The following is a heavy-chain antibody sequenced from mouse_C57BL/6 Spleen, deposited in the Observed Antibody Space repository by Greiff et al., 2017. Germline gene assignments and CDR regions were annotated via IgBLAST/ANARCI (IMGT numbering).Heavy chain of an antibody. CDR2: IYPGDGDT. CDR1: GYAFSSSW. CDR3: ARGTTVEYFDV. D-gene: IGHD1-1*01. J-gene: IGHJ1*03. V-gene: IGHV1-82*01. Sequence: QVQLQQSGPELVKPGASVKISCKASGYAFSSSWMNWVKQRHGKGLEWIGRIYPGDGDTNYNGKFKGKATLTADKSSSTAYMQLSSLTSEDSAVYFCARGTTVEYFDVCGTGTTVTVSS.